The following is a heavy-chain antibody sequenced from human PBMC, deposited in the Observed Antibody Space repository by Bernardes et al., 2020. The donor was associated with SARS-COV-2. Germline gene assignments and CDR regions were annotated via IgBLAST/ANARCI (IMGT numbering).Heavy chain of an antibody. V-gene: IGHV3-43*01. Sequence: GGSLRLSCAASGFTFEDYTMHWVRQVPGKGPEWVSLVSWDGSTTNYADSVKGRFIISRDSSRNTVHLQMDSLRKEDTALYYCATERQSLTVFGVGHDAFDVWGQGTMVTVSS. CDR2: VSWDGSTT. CDR1: GFTFEDYT. CDR3: ATERQSLTVFGVGHDAFDV. J-gene: IGHJ3*01. D-gene: IGHD3-3*01.